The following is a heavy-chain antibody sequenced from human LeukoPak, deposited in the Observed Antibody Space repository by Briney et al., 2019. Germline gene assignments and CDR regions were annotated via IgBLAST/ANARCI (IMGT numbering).Heavy chain of an antibody. J-gene: IGHJ3*02. D-gene: IGHD6-19*01. V-gene: IGHV4-34*01. Sequence: PSETLSLTCAVYGGPFSGYYWSWIRQPPGKGLEWIGEINHSGSTNYNPSLKSRVTISVDTSKNQFSLKLSSVTAADTAVYYCARGKGYSSGWYVADAFDIWGQGTMVTVSS. CDR2: INHSGST. CDR1: GGPFSGYY. CDR3: ARGKGYSSGWYVADAFDI.